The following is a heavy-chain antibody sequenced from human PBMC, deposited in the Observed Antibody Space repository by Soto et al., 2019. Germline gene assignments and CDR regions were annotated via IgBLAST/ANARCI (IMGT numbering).Heavy chain of an antibody. V-gene: IGHV5-10-1*01. Sequence: PGESLKISCKGSGYSFTSYWISWVRQMPGKGLEWMGRIDPSDSYTNYSPSFQGHVTISADKSISTAYLQWSSLKASDTAMYYCARRVVWFGDLSNGMDVRGQGTTVTVSS. CDR1: GYSFTSYW. CDR3: ARRVVWFGDLSNGMDV. J-gene: IGHJ6*02. CDR2: IDPSDSYT. D-gene: IGHD3-10*01.